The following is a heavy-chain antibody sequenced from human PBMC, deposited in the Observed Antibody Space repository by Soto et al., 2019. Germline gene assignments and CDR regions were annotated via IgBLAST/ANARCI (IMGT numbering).Heavy chain of an antibody. CDR3: AYDRHPDGIWTFDS. Sequence: GGSLRLSCAASRFTFSTYTMNWVRQAPGKGLEWVSGINAPGSPTYYAASVKGRFTVSRDNSKKMLFLQMNSLRDEDTAVYYCAYDRHPDGIWTFDSWGPGTLVTGSS. CDR2: INAPGSPT. J-gene: IGHJ4*02. V-gene: IGHV3-23*01. CDR1: RFTFSTYT. D-gene: IGHD3-9*01.